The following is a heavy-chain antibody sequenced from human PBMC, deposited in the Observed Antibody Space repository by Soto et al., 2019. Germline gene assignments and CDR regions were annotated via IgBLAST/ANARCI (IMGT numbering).Heavy chain of an antibody. CDR3: ASSNRGPIDY. CDR1: GFIFTSHS. V-gene: IGHV3-21*01. CDR2: ISGSSTYI. Sequence: PGGSLRLSCSASGFIFTSHSMGWVRQAPGKGLEWVSSISGSSTYIYYADSVKGRFSISRDNAKNSLSLQMSSLRTDDTAVYYCASSNRGPIDYWGQGTLVTVSS. J-gene: IGHJ4*02. D-gene: IGHD5-12*01.